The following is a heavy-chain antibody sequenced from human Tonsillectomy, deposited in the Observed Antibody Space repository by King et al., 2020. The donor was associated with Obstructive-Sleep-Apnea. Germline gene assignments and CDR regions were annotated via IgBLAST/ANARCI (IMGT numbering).Heavy chain of an antibody. CDR3: AISVDTAMGFDY. D-gene: IGHD5-18*01. CDR1: GGSISSYY. CDR2: VYYSGST. J-gene: IGHJ4*02. Sequence: QLQESGPGLVKPSETLSLTCTVSGGSISSYYWSWIRQPPGKGLEWIGYVYYSGSTNYNPSLKSRVTISVDTSKKQFSLKLSSVTAADTAVYYCAISVDTAMGFDYWGQGTLVTVSS. V-gene: IGHV4-59*08.